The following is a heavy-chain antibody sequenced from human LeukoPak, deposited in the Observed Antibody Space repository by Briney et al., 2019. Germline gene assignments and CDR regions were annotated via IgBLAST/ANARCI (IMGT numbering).Heavy chain of an antibody. V-gene: IGHV3-23*01. CDR3: AKAPWEYGSGSYYNLHFDY. J-gene: IGHJ4*02. Sequence: GGSLRLSCAASGFTFSSYAMSWVRQAPGKGLEWVSAISGSGGSIYYADSVKGRFTISRDNSKNTLYLQMNSLRAEDTAVYYCAKAPWEYGSGSYYNLHFDYWGQGALVTVSS. D-gene: IGHD3-10*01. CDR1: GFTFSSYA. CDR2: ISGSGGSI.